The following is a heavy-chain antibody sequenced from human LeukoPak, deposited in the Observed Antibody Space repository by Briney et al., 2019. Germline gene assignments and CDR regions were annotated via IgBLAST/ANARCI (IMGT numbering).Heavy chain of an antibody. Sequence: ASVKVSCKASGYTFTSYGISWVRQAPGQGLEWMGWISAYNGNTNYAQKLQGRVTMTTDTSTSTAYMELRSLRSDDTAVYYCARAENYDFWSGYYIAWGQGTLVTVSS. V-gene: IGHV1-18*01. CDR3: ARAENYDFWSGYYIA. J-gene: IGHJ5*02. CDR2: ISAYNGNT. CDR1: GYTFTSYG. D-gene: IGHD3-3*01.